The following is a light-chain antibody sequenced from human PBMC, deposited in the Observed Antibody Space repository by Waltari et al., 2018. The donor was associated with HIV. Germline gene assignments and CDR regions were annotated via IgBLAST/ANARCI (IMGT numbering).Light chain of an antibody. CDR1: RSNIGRNS. Sequence: QSVLTQPPSASGAPAHRATIPCSVSRSNIGRNSVNWYQHLPEVAPNLLIFKNTPRPSGVPDRFSASKSGTSASLAISGLQSEDEADYYCAAWDDCLNAYVFGTGTRVTV. CDR2: KNT. J-gene: IGLJ1*01. V-gene: IGLV1-44*01. CDR3: AAWDDCLNAYV.